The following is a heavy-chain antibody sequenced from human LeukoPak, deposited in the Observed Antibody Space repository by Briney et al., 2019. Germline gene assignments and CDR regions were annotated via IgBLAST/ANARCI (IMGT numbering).Heavy chain of an antibody. Sequence: SETLSLTCTVSGGSISSYYWSWIRQPAGKGLEWIGRIYTSGSTNYNPSLKSRVTMSVDTSKNQFSLKLSSVTAADTAVHYCAREGVLLWFGESTGEGFDPWGQGTLVTVSS. D-gene: IGHD3-10*01. V-gene: IGHV4-4*07. CDR1: GGSISSYY. CDR3: AREGVLLWFGESTGEGFDP. J-gene: IGHJ5*02. CDR2: IYTSGST.